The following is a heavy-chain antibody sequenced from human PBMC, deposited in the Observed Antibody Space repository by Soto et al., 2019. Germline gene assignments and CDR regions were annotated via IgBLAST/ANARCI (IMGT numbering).Heavy chain of an antibody. Sequence: ASVKVSCKASGYTFTSYYMHWVRQAPGQGLEWMGIINPSGGSTSYAQKFQGRVTMTRDTSTSTVYMELSSLRSEDTAVYYCARGGGSYYSSTRNGSAFDIWGQGTMVTVSS. CDR3: ARGGGSYYSSTRNGSAFDI. CDR2: INPSGGST. D-gene: IGHD1-26*01. J-gene: IGHJ3*02. CDR1: GYTFTSYY. V-gene: IGHV1-46*01.